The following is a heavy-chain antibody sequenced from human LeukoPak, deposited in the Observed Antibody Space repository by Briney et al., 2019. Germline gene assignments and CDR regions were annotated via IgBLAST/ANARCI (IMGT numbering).Heavy chain of an antibody. J-gene: IGHJ4*02. V-gene: IGHV4-59*01. CDR2: IYYSGTT. CDR1: GGSISGYF. CDR3: ARMGAIAGASANPDH. Sequence: SETLSLTCSVSGGSISGYFWSWIRQPPGKGLEWIGYIYYSGTTSYNPSLRSRVTMSVDTSKNQFSLNLSSVTAAGTAVYYCARMGAIAGASANPDHWGQGTLVTVSS. D-gene: IGHD6-13*01.